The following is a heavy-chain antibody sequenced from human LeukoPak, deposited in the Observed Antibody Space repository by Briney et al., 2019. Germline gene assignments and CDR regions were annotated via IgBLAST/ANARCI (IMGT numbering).Heavy chain of an antibody. V-gene: IGHV4-59*01. CDR2: ISYIGST. J-gene: IGHJ3*02. CDR3: ARDLVTVTKGFDI. D-gene: IGHD4-17*01. CDR1: GASITSDY. Sequence: PSETLSLTCSVSGASITSDYWSWIRQPPGKGLEWIGYISYIGSTNYNPSLKSRVTISIDTSKNQFSLKLSSVTAADTAVYYCARDLVTVTKGFDIWGQGTMVSVSS.